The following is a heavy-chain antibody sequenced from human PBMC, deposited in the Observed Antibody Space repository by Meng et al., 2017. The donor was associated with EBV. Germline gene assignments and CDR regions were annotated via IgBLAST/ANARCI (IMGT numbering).Heavy chain of an antibody. CDR2: FLPRLGAP. CDR3: ASESGRGYTPDY. Sequence: VQSAAEVKRAGSSVMVSCKTSGGPFRYYAISWVRQAPGQGLEWLGGFLPRLGAPNYAQKFHGRVKITADESTSTHYMDLSSLRSEDTAIYYCASESGRGYTPDYWGQGTLVTVSS. V-gene: IGHV1-69*01. CDR1: GGPFRYYA. J-gene: IGHJ4*02. D-gene: IGHD3-10*01.